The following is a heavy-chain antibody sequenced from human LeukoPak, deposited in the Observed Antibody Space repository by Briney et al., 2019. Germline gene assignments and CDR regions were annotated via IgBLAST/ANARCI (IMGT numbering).Heavy chain of an antibody. CDR3: ANCYSSSWRIDY. D-gene: IGHD6-13*01. CDR2: ISGSGGST. J-gene: IGHJ4*02. CDR1: RFTFSSYA. V-gene: IGHV3-23*01. Sequence: GGSLRLSCAASRFTFSSYAMSWVRQAPGKGLEWVSAISGSGGSTYYADSVKGRFTISRDNSKNTLYLQMNSLRAEDTAVYYCANCYSSSWRIDYWGQGTLVTVSS.